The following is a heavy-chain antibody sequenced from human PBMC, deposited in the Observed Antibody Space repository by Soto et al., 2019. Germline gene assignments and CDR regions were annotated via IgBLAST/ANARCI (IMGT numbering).Heavy chain of an antibody. J-gene: IGHJ4*02. V-gene: IGHV4-31*03. CDR2: IHYSGNT. Sequence: SETLSLTCTVSGGSISSGYYWNWIRQHPGWGLEWIGYIHYSGNTYYNPSLRSRVTISVDTSNNQFSLRLSSAADTAVYYCARAGNSGYLANFDYWGQGILVTVSS. CDR1: GGSISSGYY. CDR3: ARAGNSGYLANFDY. D-gene: IGHD5-12*01.